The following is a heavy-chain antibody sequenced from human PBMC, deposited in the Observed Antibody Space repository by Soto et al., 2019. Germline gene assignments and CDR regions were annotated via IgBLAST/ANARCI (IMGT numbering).Heavy chain of an antibody. V-gene: IGHV3-7*01. D-gene: IGHD1-20*01. CDR2: IKPDGSEQ. CDR1: EFTFYKYY. CDR3: ARVNWNNYYGFEV. Sequence: EVQLVESGGGLVQPGGSLRLSCAASEFTFYKYYMTWVRQAPGNWHEWVANIKPDGSEQYYVDSVKGRFTISRDNANNSLYPQMNSLRAEATAVYFWARVNWNNYYGFEVWDQGTTVTVSS. J-gene: IGHJ6*02.